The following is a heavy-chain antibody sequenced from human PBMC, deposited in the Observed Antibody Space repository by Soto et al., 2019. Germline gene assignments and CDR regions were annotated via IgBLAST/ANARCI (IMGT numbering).Heavy chain of an antibody. Sequence: GGSLRLSCAASGFTFSSYAMSWVRQAPGKGLEWVSAISGSGGSTYYADSVKGQFTISRDNSENTLRLQMDGLRADDTAVYYCAKDTYYHDTSGYYVFDHWGQGTLVTVSS. CDR3: AKDTYYHDTSGYYVFDH. J-gene: IGHJ4*02. V-gene: IGHV3-23*01. CDR2: ISGSGGST. CDR1: GFTFSSYA. D-gene: IGHD3-22*01.